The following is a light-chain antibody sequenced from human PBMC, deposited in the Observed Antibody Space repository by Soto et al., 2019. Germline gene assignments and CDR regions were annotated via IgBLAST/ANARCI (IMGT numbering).Light chain of an antibody. CDR3: SSYTTNSSYV. Sequence: QSALTQPASVSGSPGQSITLSCTGTSSDVGASIFVSWYQQHPGKALKLMIYAVSSRPSGVSYRFSGSKSGNTASLTISGLQAEDEAYYYCSSYTTNSSYVFGTGTKLTVL. CDR2: AVS. J-gene: IGLJ1*01. V-gene: IGLV2-14*01. CDR1: SSDVGASIF.